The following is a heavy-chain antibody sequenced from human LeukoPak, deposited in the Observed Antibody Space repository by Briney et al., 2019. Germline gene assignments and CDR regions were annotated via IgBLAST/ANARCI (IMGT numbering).Heavy chain of an antibody. CDR2: ISSSGSTI. J-gene: IGHJ1*01. Sequence: PGGSLRLSCAASGFTFSDYYMSWIRQAPGKGLEWVSYISSSGSTIYYADSVKGRFTISRDNAKNSLYLQMNSLRAEDTAVYYCARASRYSAVADEYFQHWGQGTLVTVSS. CDR3: ARASRYSAVADEYFQH. V-gene: IGHV3-11*01. D-gene: IGHD6-19*01. CDR1: GFTFSDYY.